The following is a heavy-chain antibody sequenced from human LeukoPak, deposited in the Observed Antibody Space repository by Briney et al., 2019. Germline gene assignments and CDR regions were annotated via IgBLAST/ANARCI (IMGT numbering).Heavy chain of an antibody. CDR2: ISGSGGRT. CDR1: GFIFSTSG. J-gene: IGHJ5*02. V-gene: IGHV3-23*01. CDR3: TKVTFEGVDP. D-gene: IGHD2/OR15-2a*01. Sequence: GGSLRLSCAASGFIFSTSGMTWVRQAPGKGLEWVSGISGSGGRTFYADSVKGRFIISRDNSKNTLDLQMNSLRAEDTAVYYCTKVTFEGVDPWGQGTLVTVSS.